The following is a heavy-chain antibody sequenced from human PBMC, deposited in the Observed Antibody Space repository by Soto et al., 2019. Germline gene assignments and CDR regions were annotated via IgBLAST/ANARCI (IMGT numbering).Heavy chain of an antibody. CDR3: ANDYGDLARPEEYFQH. Sequence: QVQLVQSGAEVKKPGSSVKVSCKASGGTFSSYAISWVRQAPGQGLEWMGGIIPIFGTANYAQKFQGRVTITADESTSTAYMELSSLRSEDTAVYYCANDYGDLARPEEYFQHWGQGTLVTVSS. V-gene: IGHV1-69*01. D-gene: IGHD4-17*01. CDR2: IIPIFGTA. CDR1: GGTFSSYA. J-gene: IGHJ1*01.